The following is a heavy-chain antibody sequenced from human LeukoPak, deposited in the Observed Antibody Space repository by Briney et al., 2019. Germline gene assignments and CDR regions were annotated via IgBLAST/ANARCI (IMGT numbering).Heavy chain of an antibody. Sequence: ASVKVSCKASGYTFTSYGISWVRQAPGQGLEWMGWISAYNGNTNYAQKPQGRVTMTTDTSTSTAYMELRSLRSDDTAVYYCARVGDSSGYYKFDYWGQGTLVTVSS. V-gene: IGHV1-18*01. J-gene: IGHJ4*02. CDR3: ARVGDSSGYYKFDY. CDR2: ISAYNGNT. D-gene: IGHD3-22*01. CDR1: GYTFTSYG.